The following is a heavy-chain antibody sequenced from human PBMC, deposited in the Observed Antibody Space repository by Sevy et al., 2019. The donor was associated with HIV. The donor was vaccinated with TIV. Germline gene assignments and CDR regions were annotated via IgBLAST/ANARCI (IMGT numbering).Heavy chain of an antibody. J-gene: IGHJ4*02. CDR2: IYYSGST. CDR1: GGSISSGGYY. D-gene: IGHD3-10*01. Sequence: SETLSLTCTVSGGSISSGGYYWSWIRQHPGKGLEWIGYIYYSGSTYYNPSLKSRVTISVDTSKNQFSLNLSSVTAADRAVYYCARDGSGSYYGGSGLYYFDYWGQGTLVTVSS. V-gene: IGHV4-31*03. CDR3: ARDGSGSYYGGSGLYYFDY.